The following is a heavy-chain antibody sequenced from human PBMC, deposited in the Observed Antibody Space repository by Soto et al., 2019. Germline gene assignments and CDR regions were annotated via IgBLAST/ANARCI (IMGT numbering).Heavy chain of an antibody. J-gene: IGHJ4*02. D-gene: IGHD5-18*01. CDR3: ARHGYNYGGGYFDY. CDR2: INHSGST. V-gene: IGHV4-34*01. CDR1: GGSFSGYY. Sequence: SSETLSLTCAVYGGSFSGYYWTWIRQPPGTGLEWIGEINHSGSTNYNPSLKSRVTISVDTSKNQFSLKLTSVTAADTAVYYCARHGYNYGGGYFDYWGQGTLVTVSS.